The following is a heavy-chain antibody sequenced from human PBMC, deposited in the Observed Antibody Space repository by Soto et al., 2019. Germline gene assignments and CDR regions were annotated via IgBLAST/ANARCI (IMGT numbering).Heavy chain of an antibody. Sequence: QVQLQESGPGLVKPSGTLSRICAVSSGSISSSNWWSWVRQLPGKGLEWIGETDLSGSAAYTPSLKSLVTISVDNSENALSLHLTPVTAADTDVYHCAREMAVAGIYNHDLDIWGPGTRVTVSS. V-gene: IGHV4-4*02. J-gene: IGHJ3*02. D-gene: IGHD6-19*01. CDR1: SGSISSSNW. CDR2: TDLSGSA. CDR3: AREMAVAGIYNHDLDI.